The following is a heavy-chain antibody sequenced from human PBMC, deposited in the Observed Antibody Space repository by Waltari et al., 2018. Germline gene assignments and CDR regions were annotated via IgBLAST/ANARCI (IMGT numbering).Heavy chain of an antibody. CDR3: AKGFDGMDV. V-gene: IGHV3-21*04. CDR2: ISSSSSHI. Sequence: EVQLVESGGGLVKPGGSLRLSCAASGFTFSSYSMNWVRQAPGKGLEWVSSISSSSSHIYDADSVKGGFTISRDNAKNSLYLQMNSLRAEDTAVYYCAKGFDGMDVWGQGTTVTVSS. CDR1: GFTFSSYS. J-gene: IGHJ6*02.